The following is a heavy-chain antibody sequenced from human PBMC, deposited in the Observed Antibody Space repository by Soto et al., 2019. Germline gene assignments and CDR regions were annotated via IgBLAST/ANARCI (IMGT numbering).Heavy chain of an antibody. CDR2: ISSSSTI. CDR1: GFTFSSYS. V-gene: IGHV3-48*01. CDR3: ARRQQLVRDYYYYYMDV. D-gene: IGHD6-13*01. Sequence: GGSLRLSCAASGFTFSSYSMNWVRQAPGKGLEWVSYISSSSTINYSASVMGGFTISRDNAKNSLYLQMNSLRAEDTAVYYCARRQQLVRDYYYYYMDVWGKGTTVTVSS. J-gene: IGHJ6*03.